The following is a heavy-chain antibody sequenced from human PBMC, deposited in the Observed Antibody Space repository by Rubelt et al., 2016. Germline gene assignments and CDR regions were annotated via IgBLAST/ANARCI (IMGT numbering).Heavy chain of an antibody. V-gene: IGHV3-33*01. CDR1: GFTFSSYG. CDR2: IWYDGSNK. D-gene: IGHD4-23*01. CDR3: ARDFLGRFGGNGKGNFDY. J-gene: IGHJ4*02. Sequence: ESGGGVVQPGRSLRLSCAASGFTFSSYGMHWVRQAPGKGLEWVAVIWYDGSNKYYADSVKGRFTISRDNSKNTLYLQMNSLRAEDTAVYYCARDFLGRFGGNGKGNFDYWGQGTLVTVSS.